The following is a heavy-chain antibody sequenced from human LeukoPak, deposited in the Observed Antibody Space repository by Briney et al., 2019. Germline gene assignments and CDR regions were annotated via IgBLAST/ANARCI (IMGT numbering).Heavy chain of an antibody. J-gene: IGHJ4*02. V-gene: IGHV3-74*01. Sequence: GGSLRLSCAASGNYWMHWFRQAPGKGLVWVSHINSDGSWTSYADSVKGRFTISKDNAKNTVYLQMNNLRAEDTAVYYCVSFYETYWGRGTLVTVSS. CDR2: INSDGSWT. D-gene: IGHD2-2*01. CDR3: VSFYETY. CDR1: GNYW.